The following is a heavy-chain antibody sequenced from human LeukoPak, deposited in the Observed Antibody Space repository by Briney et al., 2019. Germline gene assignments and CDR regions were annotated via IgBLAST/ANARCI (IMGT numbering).Heavy chain of an antibody. V-gene: IGHV3-30*04. D-gene: IGHD1-26*01. CDR1: GFTFSSYA. CDR3: ARGEYTGSNFDY. Sequence: GGSLRLSCAASGFTFSSYAMHWVRQAPGKGLEWVAVISYDGSNKYYADSVKGRFTISRDNSKNTLYVQMNSLRTEDTAVYYCARGEYTGSNFDYWGQGTLVTVSS. J-gene: IGHJ4*02. CDR2: ISYDGSNK.